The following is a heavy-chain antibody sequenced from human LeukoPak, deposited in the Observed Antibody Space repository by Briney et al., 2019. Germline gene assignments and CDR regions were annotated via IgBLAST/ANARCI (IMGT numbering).Heavy chain of an antibody. D-gene: IGHD3-22*01. CDR2: ISYDGSNK. CDR3: AKGELKYYYDSSGYSLWDY. Sequence: PGRSLRLSCAASGFTFSSYGMHWVRQAPGKGLEWGAVISYDGSNKYYADSVKGRFTISRDNSKDTLYLQMNSLRAEDTAVYYCAKGELKYYYDSSGYSLWDYWGQGTLVTVSS. CDR1: GFTFSSYG. J-gene: IGHJ4*02. V-gene: IGHV3-30*18.